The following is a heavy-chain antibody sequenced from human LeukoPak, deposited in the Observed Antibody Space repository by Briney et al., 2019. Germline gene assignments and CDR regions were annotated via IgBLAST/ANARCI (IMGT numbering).Heavy chain of an antibody. V-gene: IGHV3-30*18. CDR2: ISYDGSNK. CDR1: GFTFSSYG. CDR3: AKTYYYGSGSYSPYYYYYYGMDV. D-gene: IGHD3-10*01. Sequence: GGSLRLSCAASGFTFSSYGVHWVRQAPGKGLEWVAVISYDGSNKYYADSVKGRFTISRDNSKNTLYLQMNSLRAEDTAVYYCAKTYYYGSGSYSPYYYYYYGMDVWGQGTTVTVSS. J-gene: IGHJ6*02.